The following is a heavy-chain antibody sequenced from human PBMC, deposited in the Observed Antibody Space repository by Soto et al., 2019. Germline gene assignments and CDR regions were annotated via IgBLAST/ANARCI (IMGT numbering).Heavy chain of an antibody. Sequence: GGSLRLSCAASGFTFSSYSMNWVRQAPGKGLEWVSSISSSSSYIYYADSVKGRFTISRDNAKNSLYLQMNSLRAEDTAVYYCARSIAARHPSEYYYGMDVWGQGTTVTVSS. J-gene: IGHJ6*02. CDR2: ISSSSSYI. V-gene: IGHV3-21*01. CDR3: ARSIAARHPSEYYYGMDV. CDR1: GFTFSSYS. D-gene: IGHD6-6*01.